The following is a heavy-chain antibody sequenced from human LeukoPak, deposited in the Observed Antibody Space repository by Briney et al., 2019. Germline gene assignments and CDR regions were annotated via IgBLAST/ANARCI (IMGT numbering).Heavy chain of an antibody. CDR3: SRGITVSGDY. CDR1: GYTFSTAE. D-gene: IGHD5/OR15-5a*01. CDR2: MSPTSGNT. V-gene: IGHV1-8*01. J-gene: IGHJ4*02. Sequence: GASVKVSCKASGYTFSTAEINWVRQATGLGLEWLGWMSPTSGNTNYAQRFQGRVTLTWDTSISTAYMELGSLSTEDTAVYYCSRGITVSGDYWGQGTLVTVSS.